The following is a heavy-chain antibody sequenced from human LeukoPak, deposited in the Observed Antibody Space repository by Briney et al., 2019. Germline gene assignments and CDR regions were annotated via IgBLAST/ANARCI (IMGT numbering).Heavy chain of an antibody. V-gene: IGHV3-23*01. Sequence: GGSRRLSCAASGFSFITYAMNWVRQAPGKGLEWVSGISGTGSAVGYADSVKGRFTVSRDTSKRTVYLQMSGQRVDDTAVYYCVKGSGTHYYFYYMDVWGKGTPVTVSS. CDR3: VKGSGTHYYFYYMDV. CDR1: GFSFITYA. J-gene: IGHJ6*03. D-gene: IGHD1-26*01. CDR2: ISGTGSAV.